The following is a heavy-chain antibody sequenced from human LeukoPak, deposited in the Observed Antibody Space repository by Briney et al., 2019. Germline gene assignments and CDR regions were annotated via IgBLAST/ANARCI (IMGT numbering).Heavy chain of an antibody. V-gene: IGHV3-33*01. Sequence: GGSLRLSCVAPGFTFSKYGMHWVRQAPGRGPEWVAAMWSDGSNRYHADSVKGRFTIARDNPKNTLYLQMNSLRAEDTALYYCAIVAGFSSGWYAFDIWGQATMVTVSS. D-gene: IGHD6-19*01. CDR2: MWSDGSNR. J-gene: IGHJ3*02. CDR1: GFTFSKYG. CDR3: AIVAGFSSGWYAFDI.